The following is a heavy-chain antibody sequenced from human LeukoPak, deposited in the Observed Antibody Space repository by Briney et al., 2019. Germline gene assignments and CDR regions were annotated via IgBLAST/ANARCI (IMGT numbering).Heavy chain of an antibody. CDR3: ASSAMVRDYYYYGMDV. V-gene: IGHV4-31*03. Sequence: SQTLSLTCTVSGGSISSGGYYRSWIRQHPGKGLEWIGYIYYSGSTYYNPSLKSRVTISVDTSKNQFSLKLSSVTAADTAVYYCASSAMVRDYYYYGMDVWGQGTTVTVSS. J-gene: IGHJ6*02. CDR2: IYYSGST. D-gene: IGHD5-18*01. CDR1: GGSISSGGYY.